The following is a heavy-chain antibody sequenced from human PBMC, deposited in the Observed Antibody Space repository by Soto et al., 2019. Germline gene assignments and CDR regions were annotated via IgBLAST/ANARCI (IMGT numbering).Heavy chain of an antibody. CDR2: ISYDGSNK. CDR3: AKDLLSRWYYHDSSGYVV. CDR1: GFTFSSYA. J-gene: IGHJ4*02. D-gene: IGHD3-22*01. V-gene: IGHV3-30-3*01. Sequence: GGSLRLSCAASGFTFSSYAMHWVRQAPGKGLEWVAVISYDGSNKYYADSVKGRFTISRDNSKNTLYLQMNSLRAEDTAVYYCAKDLLSRWYYHDSSGYVVWGQGTLVTVSS.